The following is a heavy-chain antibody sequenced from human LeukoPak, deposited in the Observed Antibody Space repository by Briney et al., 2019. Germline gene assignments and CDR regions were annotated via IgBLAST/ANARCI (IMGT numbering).Heavy chain of an antibody. J-gene: IGHJ4*02. Sequence: GGSLRLSCAASGFTFSSYWMSWVRQAAGKGLEWVANINQDGSEKYHVDSVKGRLTISRDNAKNSLYLQMNSLRAEDTAVYYSAREGVWSDFSIKSYFDYWGQGTLVTVSS. CDR2: INQDGSEK. D-gene: IGHD3-3*01. V-gene: IGHV3-7*01. CDR1: GFTFSSYW. CDR3: AREGVWSDFSIKSYFDY.